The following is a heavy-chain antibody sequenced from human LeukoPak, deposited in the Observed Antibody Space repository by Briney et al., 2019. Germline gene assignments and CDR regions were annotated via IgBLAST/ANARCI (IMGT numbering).Heavy chain of an antibody. CDR2: ITGSGGST. V-gene: IGHV3-23*01. D-gene: IGHD6-13*01. CDR3: AKKRIAAAGAEYFQH. Sequence: PGESLRLSCAASGFTFSSYGMSWVRQAPGKGLEWVSAITGSGGSTYYADSVKGRFTISRDNSENTLYLQMNSLRAEDTAVYYCAKKRIAAAGAEYFQHWGQGTLVTVSS. CDR1: GFTFSSYG. J-gene: IGHJ1*01.